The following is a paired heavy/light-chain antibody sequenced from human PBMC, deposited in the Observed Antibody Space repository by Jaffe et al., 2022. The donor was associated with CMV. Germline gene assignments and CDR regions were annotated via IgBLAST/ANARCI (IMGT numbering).Light chain of an antibody. J-gene: IGKJ2*01. CDR2: VAS. CDR1: QSISTS. Sequence: DIQMTQSPSSLSASVGDRVTITCRASQSISTSLNWYQQSPGKAPKLLIYVASNLESGVPSRFSGSGSGTDFTLTISSLQPEDFATYYCQQSYSTPYTFGQGTQLEIK. V-gene: IGKV1-39*01. CDR3: QQSYSTPYT.
Heavy chain of an antibody. D-gene: IGHD4-4*01. J-gene: IGHJ6*02. CDR2: ISSGSRTI. CDR1: GFTFSSFR. V-gene: IGHV3-48*02. CDR3: ARDNDYSIYFSYPGPKYYYFMDV. Sequence: EVQLVESGGSLIQPGGSLRLSCAASGFTFSSFRMNWVRQAPGKGLEWVSYISSGSRTIYYADSVKGRFTISRDNAKNSLYLQMNNLRDEDTAVYYCARDNDYSIYFSYPGPKYYYFMDVWGQGTTVTVSS.